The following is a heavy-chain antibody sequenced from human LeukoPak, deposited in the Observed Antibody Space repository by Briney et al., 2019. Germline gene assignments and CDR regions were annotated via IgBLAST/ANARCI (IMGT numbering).Heavy chain of an antibody. J-gene: IGHJ4*02. Sequence: GESLKVSCKASGYTFTSYWIGWVRQVPGKGLEWMGIIYPGDSDTRYSPSFQGQVSISADKSISTAYLQWSSLKASDTAMYYCARLVGATGLIDYWGQGTLVTVSS. CDR2: IYPGDSDT. CDR3: ARLVGATGLIDY. D-gene: IGHD1-26*01. V-gene: IGHV5-51*01. CDR1: GYTFTSYW.